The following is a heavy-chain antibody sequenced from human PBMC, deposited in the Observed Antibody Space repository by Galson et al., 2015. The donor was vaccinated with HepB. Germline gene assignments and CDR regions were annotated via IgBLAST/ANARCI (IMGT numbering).Heavy chain of an antibody. CDR1: GFSFTLYH. V-gene: IGHV1-2*02. Sequence: SVKVSCKASGFSFTLYHIHWVQQAPGQGPEWVGWINARNGGTTYAQKFQGRVTLTRDTSVTTAFMELDGLRYDDTAVYYCARARENTYGYGDFVSWGQGTRVTVSS. D-gene: IGHD3-3*01. CDR3: ARARENTYGYGDFVS. J-gene: IGHJ4*02. CDR2: INARNGGT.